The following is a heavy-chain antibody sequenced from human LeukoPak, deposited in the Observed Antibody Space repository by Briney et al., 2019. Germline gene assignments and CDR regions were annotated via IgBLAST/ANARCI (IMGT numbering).Heavy chain of an antibody. J-gene: IGHJ4*02. D-gene: IGHD6-13*01. CDR3: ARHEVGLAAAGFDY. CDR2: IYYSGST. V-gene: IGHV4-39*01. Sequence: SDTLSLTCTVSGGSISSSSYYWGWIRQPPGKGLEWIGSIYYSGSTYYNPSLKSRVTISVDTSKNQFSLKLSSVTAADTAVYYCARHEVGLAAAGFDYWGQGTLVTVSS. CDR1: GGSISSSSYY.